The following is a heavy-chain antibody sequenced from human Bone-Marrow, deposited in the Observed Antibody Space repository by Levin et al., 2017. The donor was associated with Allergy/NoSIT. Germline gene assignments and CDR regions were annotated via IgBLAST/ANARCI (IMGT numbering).Heavy chain of an antibody. D-gene: IGHD3-3*01. J-gene: IGHJ6*03. CDR3: ARTDYSSGNYYYYYYVDV. V-gene: IGHV4-59*01. CDR1: GGSTSAFY. Sequence: SETLSLTCSVSGGSTSAFYWSWIRQPPGRGLEWIGYIYHSGTTKYNPSLKSRVTLSMDTSNNQFSLNLSSVTAADTAVYYCARTDYSSGNYYYYYYVDVWGKGTTVTVSS. CDR2: IYHSGTT.